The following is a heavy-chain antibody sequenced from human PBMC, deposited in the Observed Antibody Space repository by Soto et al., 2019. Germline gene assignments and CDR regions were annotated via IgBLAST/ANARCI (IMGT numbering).Heavy chain of an antibody. CDR3: ARDGSPYRGSGSLYRDFDY. D-gene: IGHD3-10*01. Sequence: ASVKVSCKASGYTFTSYGISWVRQAPGQGLEWMGWISAYNGNTNYAQKLQGRVTMTTDTSTSTAYMELRSLGSDDTAVYYCARDGSPYRGSGSLYRDFDYWGQGTLVTVSS. CDR1: GYTFTSYG. CDR2: ISAYNGNT. V-gene: IGHV1-18*01. J-gene: IGHJ4*02.